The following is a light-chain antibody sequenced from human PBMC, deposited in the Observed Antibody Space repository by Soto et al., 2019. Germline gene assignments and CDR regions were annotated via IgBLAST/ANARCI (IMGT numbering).Light chain of an antibody. J-gene: IGLJ3*02. CDR3: AAWDDSLNAPG. V-gene: IGLV1-44*01. CDR2: SNN. CDR1: SSNIGSNI. Sequence: QSVLTQPPSASGTPGQRVTISCSGSSSNIGSNIVNWYQQLPGTAPKLLIYSNNQRPSGVPDRFSGSKSGTSASLAISGLQSEDEADYYCAAWDDSLNAPGFGGGTKVTVL.